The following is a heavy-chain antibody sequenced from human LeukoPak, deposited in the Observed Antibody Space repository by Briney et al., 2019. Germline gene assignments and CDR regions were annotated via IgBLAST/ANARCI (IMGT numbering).Heavy chain of an antibody. J-gene: IGHJ4*02. Sequence: HSGGSLRLSCAASGFTFSTYAMHWVRQAPGKGLEWVALISYDGSNKYYADSVKGRFTMSRDNPKNTMNLQMNSLRAEDTAVYYCAKGGGSSGRSYYFDYWGQGTLVAVSS. CDR3: AKGGGSSGRSYYFDY. V-gene: IGHV3-30*04. D-gene: IGHD3-22*01. CDR2: ISYDGSNK. CDR1: GFTFSTYA.